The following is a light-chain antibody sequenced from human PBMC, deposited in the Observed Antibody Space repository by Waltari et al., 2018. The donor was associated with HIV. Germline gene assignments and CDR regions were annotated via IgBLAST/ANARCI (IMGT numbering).Light chain of an antibody. J-gene: IGKJ1*01. V-gene: IGKV3-20*01. CDR1: QSVSSRY. CDR2: NVS. CDR3: QQYDVSRT. Sequence: EIVLTQSPATLSLSPGERATLSCRASQSVSSRYLAWYQQKPGQAPRLVIYNVSKRATGIPDRFTGSWSGTDFTLTINSLEPEDFAVYFCQQYDVSRTFGQGTKVEVK.